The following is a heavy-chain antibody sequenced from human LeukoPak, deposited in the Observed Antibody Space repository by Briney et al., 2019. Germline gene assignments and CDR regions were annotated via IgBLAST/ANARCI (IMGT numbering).Heavy chain of an antibody. Sequence: ASVKVSCKVSGYTLTELSMHWVRQAPGKGLEWMGGFDPEDGETIYAQKFQGRVTMTEDTSTDTAYMELSSLRSEDTAVYYCAGIVATIEGNYYYGMDVWGQGTTVTVSS. D-gene: IGHD5-12*01. CDR2: FDPEDGET. CDR3: AGIVATIEGNYYYGMDV. V-gene: IGHV1-24*01. CDR1: GYTLTELS. J-gene: IGHJ6*02.